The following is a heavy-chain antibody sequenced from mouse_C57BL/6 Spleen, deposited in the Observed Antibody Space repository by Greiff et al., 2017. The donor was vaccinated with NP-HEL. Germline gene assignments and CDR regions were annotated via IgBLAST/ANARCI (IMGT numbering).Heavy chain of an antibody. J-gene: IGHJ4*01. CDR3: ARAGSSFYYYAMDY. D-gene: IGHD1-1*01. V-gene: IGHV1-81*01. Sequence: VKLQQSGAELARPGASVKLSCKASGYTFTSYGISWVKQRTGQGLEWIGEIYPRSGNTYYNEKFKGKATLTADKSSSTAYMELRSLTSEDSAVYFCARAGSSFYYYAMDYWGQGTSVTVSS. CDR1: GYTFTSYG. CDR2: IYPRSGNT.